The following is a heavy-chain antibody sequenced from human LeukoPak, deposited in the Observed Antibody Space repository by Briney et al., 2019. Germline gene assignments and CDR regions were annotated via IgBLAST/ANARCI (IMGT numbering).Heavy chain of an antibody. Sequence: GGSLRLSCAASELTVSSNCMTWVRQAPGKGLEWVSSIDSSGGYMFYADSVKGRFIIFRDNAKDSLYLQMNSLRVEDTAVYYCLRGDRRDYWGQGTLVTVSS. CDR3: LRGDRRDY. CDR2: IDSSGGYM. V-gene: IGHV3-21*06. CDR1: ELTVSSNC. J-gene: IGHJ4*02.